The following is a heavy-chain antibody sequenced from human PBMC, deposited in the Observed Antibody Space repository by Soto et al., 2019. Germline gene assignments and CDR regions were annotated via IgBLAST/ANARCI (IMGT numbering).Heavy chain of an antibody. D-gene: IGHD6-6*01. Sequence: QVQLQQWGAGLLKPSETLSLTCAVYGGSFSTDYWSWIRQPPGKGLEWIGEINPSGGTTYNPSLNSRVTISVATSKNQFSLKLSSVTAADTAVYYCARVLASRAFRDFDYWGQGTLVTVSS. V-gene: IGHV4-34*01. CDR1: GGSFSTDY. J-gene: IGHJ4*02. CDR2: INPSGGT. CDR3: ARVLASRAFRDFDY.